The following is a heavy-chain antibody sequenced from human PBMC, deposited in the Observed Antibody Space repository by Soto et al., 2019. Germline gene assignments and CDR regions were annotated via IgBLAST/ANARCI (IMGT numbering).Heavy chain of an antibody. D-gene: IGHD7-27*01. J-gene: IGHJ6*02. CDR1: KFAITSHV. CDR2: ISASGGST. Sequence: EVQMVESGGGLVKLGGSQRLSCIALKFAITSHVMTWVRQAPGKGLGWVSAISASGGSTFYADSVLGRFTITRDDTRNMVYLQMDSLRADDTAVYYCAKRTGDYYFYGLDAWGQGTTVVVSS. V-gene: IGHV3-23*04. CDR3: AKRTGDYYFYGLDA.